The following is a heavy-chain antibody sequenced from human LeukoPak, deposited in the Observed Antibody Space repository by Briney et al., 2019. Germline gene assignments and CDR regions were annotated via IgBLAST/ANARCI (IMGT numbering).Heavy chain of an antibody. Sequence: GASVKVSCKASGYTFTDYYMHWVRQAPGQGLEWMGWINPNSGGTNYAQKFQGRVTMTRDTSISTAFMELSRLRSDDTALYYCARGLPKHDYGDYGGTWFDPWGQGALVTVSS. J-gene: IGHJ5*02. CDR3: ARGLPKHDYGDYGGTWFDP. D-gene: IGHD4-17*01. V-gene: IGHV1-2*02. CDR2: INPNSGGT. CDR1: GYTFTDYY.